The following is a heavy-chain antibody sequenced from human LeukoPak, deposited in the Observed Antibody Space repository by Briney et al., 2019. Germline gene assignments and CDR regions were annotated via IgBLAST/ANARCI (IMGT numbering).Heavy chain of an antibody. CDR1: GFTFSNYA. Sequence: GGSLRLSCAASGFTFSNYAMNWVRQAPGKGLEWVSLISTGGATTYYADSVKGRFTISRDNSRNTLYLQMDSLRPEDTAVYYCANGLDYSNSWYYFHSWGQGTLVTVSS. CDR3: ANGLDYSNSWYYFHS. J-gene: IGHJ4*02. CDR2: ISTGGATT. V-gene: IGHV3-23*01. D-gene: IGHD6-13*01.